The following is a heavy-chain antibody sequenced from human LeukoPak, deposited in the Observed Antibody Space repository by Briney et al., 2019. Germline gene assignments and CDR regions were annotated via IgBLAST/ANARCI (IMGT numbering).Heavy chain of an antibody. CDR2: IYHSGST. CDR1: GYSISSGYY. J-gene: IGHJ3*02. D-gene: IGHD3-3*01. V-gene: IGHV4-38-2*02. Sequence: PSETLSLTCTVSGYSISSGYYWGWIRQPPGKGLEWIGSIYHSGSTYYNPSLKSRVTISVDTSKNQFSLKLSPVTAADTAVYYCARGRITIFGVVRRGAFDIWGQGTMVTVSS. CDR3: ARGRITIFGVVRRGAFDI.